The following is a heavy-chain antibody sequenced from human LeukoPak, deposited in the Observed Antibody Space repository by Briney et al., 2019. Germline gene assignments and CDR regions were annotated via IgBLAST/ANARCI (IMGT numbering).Heavy chain of an antibody. CDR1: GGSISSSHYY. V-gene: IGHV4-39*01. D-gene: IGHD6-13*01. CDR2: IYYSGTT. CDR3: AGPSRFSSSWYQH. Sequence: SETLSLTCTVSGGSISSSHYYWGWIRQPPGKGLEWIGTIYYSGTTYYNPSLESRATISVDTSKNQFSLKLSSVTAADTAVYYCAGPSRFSSSWYQHWGQGTLVTVSS. J-gene: IGHJ1*01.